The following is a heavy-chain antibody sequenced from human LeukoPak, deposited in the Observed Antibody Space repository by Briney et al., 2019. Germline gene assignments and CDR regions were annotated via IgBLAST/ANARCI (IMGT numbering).Heavy chain of an antibody. CDR2: INHSGST. D-gene: IGHD3-9*01. CDR3: ARGEMDDILTGYYPPDY. Sequence: PSETLSLTCAVYGGSFSGYYWSWIRQPPGKGLEWIGEINHSGSTNYNPSLKSRVTISVDTSKNQFSLKLSSVTAADTAVYYCARGEMDDILTGYYPPDYWGQGTLVTVSS. CDR1: GGSFSGYY. J-gene: IGHJ4*02. V-gene: IGHV4-34*01.